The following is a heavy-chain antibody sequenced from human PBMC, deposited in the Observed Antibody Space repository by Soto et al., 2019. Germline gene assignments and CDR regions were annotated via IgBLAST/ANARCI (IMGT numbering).Heavy chain of an antibody. CDR2: INHSGST. D-gene: IGHD4-4*01. Sequence: SETLSLTCAVYGGSFSGYYWSWIRQPPGKGLEWIGEINHSGSTNYNPSPKSRVTISVDTSKNQFSLKLSSVTAADTAVYYCARGWRATVTTRYNWFDPWGQGTLVTVSS. CDR3: ARGWRATVTTRYNWFDP. V-gene: IGHV4-34*01. J-gene: IGHJ5*02. CDR1: GGSFSGYY.